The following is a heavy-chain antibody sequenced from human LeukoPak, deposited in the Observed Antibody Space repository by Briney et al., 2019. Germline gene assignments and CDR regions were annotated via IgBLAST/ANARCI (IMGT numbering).Heavy chain of an antibody. V-gene: IGHV1-46*01. CDR2: INPSGSNT. CDR3: ARSGSSTSCPRDY. J-gene: IGHJ4*02. D-gene: IGHD2-2*01. CDR1: GYTFTNYY. Sequence: GSVKDSCKASGYTFTNYYMHWVRQAPGPGLEWMGIINPSGSNTSYAQKFQGRVTMTRDTSTSTVYMELSSLRSEDTAVYYCARSGSSTSCPRDYWGQGTLVTVAS.